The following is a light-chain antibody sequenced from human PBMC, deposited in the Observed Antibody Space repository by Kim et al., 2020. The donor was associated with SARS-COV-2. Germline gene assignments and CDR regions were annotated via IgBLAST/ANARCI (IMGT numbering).Light chain of an antibody. CDR1: NIGSKS. Sequence: VAPEETARITCGGNNIGSKSVHWYQQRPGQAPVLVIHDDSDRPSGIPERFSGSNVGDTATLTITRVEAGDEGDYYCQVSDTSIDQVFGGGTQLTVL. CDR3: QVSDTSIDQV. CDR2: DDS. V-gene: IGLV3-21*02. J-gene: IGLJ3*02.